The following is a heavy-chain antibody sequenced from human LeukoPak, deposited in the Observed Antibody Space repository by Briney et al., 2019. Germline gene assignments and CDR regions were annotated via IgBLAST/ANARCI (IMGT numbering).Heavy chain of an antibody. CDR3: ASVHYYGMEV. CDR2: ISSSGRII. D-gene: IGHD2-8*01. Sequence: PGGSLRLSCAASGFTFSSYAITWVRQAPGKGLEWVSYISSSGRIIYYADSVKGRFTISRDNAKNSLFLQMNSLRAKDTAVYYCASVHYYGMEVWGQGTTVTVSS. CDR1: GFTFSSYA. V-gene: IGHV3-48*04. J-gene: IGHJ6*02.